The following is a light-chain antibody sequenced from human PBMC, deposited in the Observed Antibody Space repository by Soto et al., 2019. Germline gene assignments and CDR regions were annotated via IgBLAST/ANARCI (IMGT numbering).Light chain of an antibody. V-gene: IGLV4-69*01. CDR1: SGHSSYA. CDR2: LNSDGSH. J-gene: IGLJ1*01. CDR3: QTWGTGIQV. Sequence: VLTQSPSASASLVASVKLTCTLSSGHSSYAIAWHQQQPEKGPRYLMKLNSDGSHSKGDGIPDRFSGSSSGAERYLTISSLQSEDEADYYCQTWGTGIQVFGTGTKLTVL.